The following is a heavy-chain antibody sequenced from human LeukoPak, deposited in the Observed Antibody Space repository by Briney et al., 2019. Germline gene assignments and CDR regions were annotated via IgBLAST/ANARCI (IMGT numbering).Heavy chain of an antibody. CDR2: ICYDGSNT. J-gene: IGHJ5*01. D-gene: IGHD6-13*01. CDR3: ARGESSPIPAAYTRHWFDP. V-gene: IGHV3-33*01. Sequence: GGSLRLSCAASGFTFSSFGMHWVRQSPGKGLEWVALICYDGSNTHHADSVKGRITISRDNSKNTLFLQMNSLRAEDTAVYYCARGESSPIPAAYTRHWFDPWGQGTLVTVSS. CDR1: GFTFSSFG.